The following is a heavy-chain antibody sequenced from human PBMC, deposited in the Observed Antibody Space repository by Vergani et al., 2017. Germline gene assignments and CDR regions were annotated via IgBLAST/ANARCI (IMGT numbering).Heavy chain of an antibody. J-gene: IGHJ4*02. V-gene: IGHV3-30*18. CDR2: ISYDGSNK. CDR1: GFTFSSYG. D-gene: IGHD6-13*01. CDR3: AKEEYSSSWYVEY. Sequence: QVQLVESGGGVVQPGRSLRLSCAASGFTFSSYGMHWVRQAPGKGLEWVAVISYDGSNKYYADSVKGRFTISRDNSKNTLYLQMNSLRAEDKAVYYRAKEEYSSSWYVEYRGPGTRVTVSS.